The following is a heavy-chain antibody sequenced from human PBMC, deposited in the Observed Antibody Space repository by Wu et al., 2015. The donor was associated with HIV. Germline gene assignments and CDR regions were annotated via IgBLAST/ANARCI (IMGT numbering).Heavy chain of an antibody. Sequence: QVQLVQSGAEVKKPGASVKVSCKTSGYRFTSYGISWVRQAPGQGLEWVGWISTYNGDTNYAQKFQGRITMATATSTSTAYMELRSLKSDDTAIYFDFWGQGSLVTVSS. CDR2: ISTYNGDT. CDR1: GYRFTSYG. CDR3: F. V-gene: IGHV1-18*01. J-gene: IGHJ4*02.